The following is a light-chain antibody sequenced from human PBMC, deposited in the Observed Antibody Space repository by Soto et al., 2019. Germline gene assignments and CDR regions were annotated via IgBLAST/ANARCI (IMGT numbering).Light chain of an antibody. CDR2: TAS. V-gene: IGKV1-12*01. Sequence: DIHMTESPSFVSASVGDRVTITCRASHAISSWLSWYQQKPRTAPTLLVYTASTLQDGVPSSFSGSASGTDSTLTISSLQPEDVATYYCQQGKSFPLTFGGGTKVDIK. J-gene: IGKJ4*01. CDR1: HAISSW. CDR3: QQGKSFPLT.